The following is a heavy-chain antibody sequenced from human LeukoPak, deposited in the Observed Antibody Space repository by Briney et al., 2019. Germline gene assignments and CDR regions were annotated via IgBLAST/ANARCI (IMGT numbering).Heavy chain of an antibody. Sequence: SETLSLTCTVSDGSISSGTYYWGWIRQSPDKGLEWIGSIDYRDITYYNPSLRSRLTISVDTSKNQFSLKVMSVTAADTAVYYCVRHCYASGSDPLCYFDYWGQGTLVTVSS. CDR3: VRHCYASGSDPLCYFDY. D-gene: IGHD3-10*01. CDR2: IDYRDIT. CDR1: DGSISSGTYY. J-gene: IGHJ4*02. V-gene: IGHV4-39*01.